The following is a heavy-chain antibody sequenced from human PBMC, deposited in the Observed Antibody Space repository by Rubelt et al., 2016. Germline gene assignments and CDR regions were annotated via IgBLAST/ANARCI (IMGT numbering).Heavy chain of an antibody. CDR1: GFTFSDYY. CDR3: ARDAGDGYNVELDY. Sequence: VQLVESGGGVVQPGRSLRLSCAASGFTFSDYYMSWIRQAPGKGLVWVSRINSDGSSTSYADSWMGRFTISRDDAKNTLYLQMNSLRAEDTAVYYCARDAGDGYNVELDYWGQGTLVTVSS. CDR2: INSDGSST. V-gene: IGHV3-74*01. J-gene: IGHJ4*02. D-gene: IGHD5-24*01.